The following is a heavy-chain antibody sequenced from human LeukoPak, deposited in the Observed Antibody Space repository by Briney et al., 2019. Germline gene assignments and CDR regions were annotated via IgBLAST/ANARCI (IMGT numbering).Heavy chain of an antibody. CDR3: ARDSPRVYYGSGSYYNALGY. Sequence: GASVKVSCKASGYTFTSCYMHWVRQAPGQGLEWMGLINPSGGSTSYAQKFQGRVTVTRDTSTSTVYMELSSLRSEDTAVYYCARDSPRVYYGSGSYYNALGYWGQGTLVTVSS. J-gene: IGHJ4*02. D-gene: IGHD3-10*01. V-gene: IGHV1-46*01. CDR2: INPSGGST. CDR1: GYTFTSCY.